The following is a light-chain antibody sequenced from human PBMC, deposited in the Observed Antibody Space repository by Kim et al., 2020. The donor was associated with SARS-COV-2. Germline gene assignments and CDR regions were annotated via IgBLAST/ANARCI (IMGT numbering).Light chain of an antibody. CDR1: SSDIGDYNY. V-gene: IGLV2-14*03. CDR2: DVS. J-gene: IGLJ3*02. CDR3: SSYTRSSRGV. Sequence: QSALTQPASVSGSPGQSITISCTGTSSDIGDYNYVSWYQQHPGKAPKLIIYDVSNRPSGVSNRFSGSKSGNTASLTISGLQAEDEADYYCSSYTRSSRGVFGGGTQLTVL.